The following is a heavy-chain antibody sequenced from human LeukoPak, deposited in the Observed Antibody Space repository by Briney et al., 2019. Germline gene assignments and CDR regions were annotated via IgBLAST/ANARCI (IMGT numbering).Heavy chain of an antibody. CDR1: GYTFTSYG. J-gene: IGHJ4*02. Sequence: GASVKVSCKASGYTFTSYGISWVRQAPGQGLEWMGWISAYNGNTNYAQKLQGRVTMTTDTSTSTAYMELGSLRSDDTAVYYCARDLEQSAYYYGSGSFLDYWGQGTLVTVSS. V-gene: IGHV1-18*04. CDR3: ARDLEQSAYYYGSGSFLDY. D-gene: IGHD3-10*01. CDR2: ISAYNGNT.